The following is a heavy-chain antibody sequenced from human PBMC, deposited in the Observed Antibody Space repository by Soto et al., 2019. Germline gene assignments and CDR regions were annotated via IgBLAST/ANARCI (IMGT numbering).Heavy chain of an antibody. D-gene: IGHD2-2*01. CDR1: GFTFSDYY. CDR3: ARGGSCAVGYFSRTGCLDSFDY. V-gene: IGHV3-11*01. CDR2: ISSSGSTI. J-gene: IGHJ3*01. Sequence: PGGSLRLSCAASGFTFSDYYMSWIRQAPGKGLEWVSYISSSGSTIYYADSVKGRFTISRDNAKNSLYLQMNSLRAEDTAVYYCARGGSCAVGYFSRTGCLDSFDYWGQGTMVTAS.